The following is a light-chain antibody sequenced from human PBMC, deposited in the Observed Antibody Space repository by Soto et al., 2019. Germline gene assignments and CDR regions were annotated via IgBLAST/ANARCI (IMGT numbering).Light chain of an antibody. CDR1: QSISSNF. CDR2: GAS. J-gene: IGKJ2*01. CDR3: QQYGSSYT. V-gene: IGKV3-20*01. Sequence: ENVLTQSPGTLSLSPGERATLSCRASQSISSNFLAWYQQRPGQAPRLLIYGASNRIPGIPDRFSGSGSGTDFTLTISRLEPEDFAVYYCQQYGSSYTFGQGTKLEIK.